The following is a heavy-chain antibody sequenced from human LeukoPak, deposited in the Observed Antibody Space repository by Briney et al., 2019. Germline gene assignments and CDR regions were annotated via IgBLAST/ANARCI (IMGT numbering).Heavy chain of an antibody. Sequence: SVKVSCKASGGTFSSYAISWVRQAPGQGLEWMGGIIPIFGTANYAQKLQGRVTITTDESTSTAYMELSSLRPEDTAVYYCAREGIFGARSQAHWGQGTLVTVSS. D-gene: IGHD3-3*01. V-gene: IGHV1-69*05. CDR3: AREGIFGARSQAH. CDR2: IIPIFGTA. CDR1: GGTFSSYA. J-gene: IGHJ4*02.